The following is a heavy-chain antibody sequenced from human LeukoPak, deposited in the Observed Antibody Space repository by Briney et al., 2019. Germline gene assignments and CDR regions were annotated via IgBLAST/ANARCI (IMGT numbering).Heavy chain of an antibody. V-gene: IGHV3-66*01. D-gene: IGHD6-13*01. Sequence: PGGPLRLSGVGSALIVSSNYLSWVRQAPGKGLEWVSVIYPGGNTYYGDSVRGRFTISRDNSKNTVYLQMNSLRAEDTAVYYCARRISTSWYEDWGQGTTVIVSS. CDR3: ARRISTSWYED. J-gene: IGHJ6*02. CDR1: ALIVSSNY. CDR2: IYPGGNT.